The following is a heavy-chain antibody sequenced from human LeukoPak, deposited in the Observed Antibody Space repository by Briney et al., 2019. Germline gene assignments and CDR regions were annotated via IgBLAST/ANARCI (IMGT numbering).Heavy chain of an antibody. Sequence: LSLTCAVSGGSIRDYQWSWIRQPPGKGLEWVAVIWYDGSNKYYADSVKGRFTISRDNSKNTLYLQMNSLRAEDTAVYYCARDDDTSSHYSLFEYWGQGTLVTVSS. D-gene: IGHD3-22*01. J-gene: IGHJ4*02. V-gene: IGHV3-33*08. CDR3: ARDDDTSSHYSLFEY. CDR1: GGSIRDYQ. CDR2: IWYDGSNK.